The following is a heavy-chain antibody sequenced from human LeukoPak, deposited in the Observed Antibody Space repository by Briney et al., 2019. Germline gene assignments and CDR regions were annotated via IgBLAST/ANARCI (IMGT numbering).Heavy chain of an antibody. CDR1: GGSFSGYY. CDR2: INHSGST. D-gene: IGHD1-26*01. J-gene: IGHJ4*02. Sequence: SETLSLTCAVYGGSFSGYYWSWIRQPPGKGLEWIGEINHSGSTNYNPSLKSRVTISVDTSKNQFSLKLSSVTAADTAVYYCARLSGPGDSGSYYPLDYWGQGTLVTVSS. CDR3: ARLSGPGDSGSYYPLDY. V-gene: IGHV4-34*01.